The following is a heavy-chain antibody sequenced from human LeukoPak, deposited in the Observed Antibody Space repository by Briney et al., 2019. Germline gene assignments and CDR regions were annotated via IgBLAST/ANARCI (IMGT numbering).Heavy chain of an antibody. Sequence: PGGSLRLSCKASGFTFDDYAMHWVRQAPGKGLEWVSLISADGGSTYYADSVKGRFTISRDNSKNSLYLQMNSLRTEDTALYYCAKDSGYSSAGWFDPWGQGTLVTVSS. CDR3: AKDSGYSSAGWFDP. CDR2: ISADGGST. D-gene: IGHD6-25*01. J-gene: IGHJ5*02. CDR1: GFTFDDYA. V-gene: IGHV3-43*02.